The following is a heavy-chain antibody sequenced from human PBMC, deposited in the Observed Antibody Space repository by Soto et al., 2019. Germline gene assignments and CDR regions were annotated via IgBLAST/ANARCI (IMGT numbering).Heavy chain of an antibody. J-gene: IGHJ4*02. CDR3: ARGQSGPDY. D-gene: IGHD2-8*02. CDR1: GFTFSSYS. Sequence: VGSLRLSCEASGFTFSSYSMNWVRQAPGKGLEWVSSISSTSSYIYYADSLKGRFAISRDNAKNSLHLQMYSLRAEDTAVYYCARGQSGPDYWGQGTLVTVSS. CDR2: ISSTSSYI. V-gene: IGHV3-21*01.